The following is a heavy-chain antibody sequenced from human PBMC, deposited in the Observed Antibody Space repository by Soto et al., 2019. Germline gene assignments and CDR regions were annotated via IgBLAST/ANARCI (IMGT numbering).Heavy chain of an antibody. V-gene: IGHV3-7*01. CDR1: GFTFSSYG. CDR3: ASPPTNLDYDDDTWFDP. D-gene: IGHD4-17*01. Sequence: GGSLRLSCAASGFTFSSYGMNWVRQAPGKGLEWVANINQDGGQTYYVDSVKGRFTISRNNAKNFLYLQMDSLRAEDTAVYYCASPPTNLDYDDDTWFDPWGQGTLVTVS. CDR2: INQDGGQT. J-gene: IGHJ5*02.